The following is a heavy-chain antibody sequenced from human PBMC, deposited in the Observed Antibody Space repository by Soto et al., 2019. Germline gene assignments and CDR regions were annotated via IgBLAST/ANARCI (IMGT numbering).Heavy chain of an antibody. J-gene: IGHJ5*02. CDR1: GFTFSSYA. CDR2: ISGSGGST. V-gene: IGHV3-23*01. CDR3: AKLKVVVVAATREAHWFDP. D-gene: IGHD2-15*01. Sequence: EVQLLESGGGLVQPGGSLRLSCAASGFTFSSYAMSWVRQAPGKGLEWVSAISGSGGSTYYADSVKGRFTISRDISKNTLYLQMNSLSAADTAVYYCAKLKVVVVAATREAHWFDPWGQGTLVTVSS.